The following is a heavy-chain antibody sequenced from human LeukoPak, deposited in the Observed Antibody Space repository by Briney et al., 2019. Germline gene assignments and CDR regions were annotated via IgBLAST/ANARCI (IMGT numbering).Heavy chain of an antibody. CDR3: ASTSDYYYYGMDV. V-gene: IGHV1-18*01. Sequence: ASVTVSCKASGYTFTSYGISWVRQAPGQGLEWMGWISAYNGNTNYAQKLQGRVTMTTDTSTSTAYMELRSLRSDDTAVYYCASTSDYYYYGMDVWGQGTTVTVSS. CDR2: ISAYNGNT. D-gene: IGHD2/OR15-2a*01. J-gene: IGHJ6*02. CDR1: GYTFTSYG.